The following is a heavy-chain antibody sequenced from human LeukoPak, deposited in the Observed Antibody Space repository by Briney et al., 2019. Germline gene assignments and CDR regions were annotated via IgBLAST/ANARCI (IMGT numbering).Heavy chain of an antibody. CDR3: ASSLWFGELFKN. Sequence: SQTLSLTCTVSGGSISSGTYYWSWIRQPAGKGLEWIGRIYYSGSTNYNPSLKSRVTISVDTSKNQFSLKLSSVTAADTAVYYCASSLWFGELFKNWGQGTLVTVSS. CDR2: IYYSGST. D-gene: IGHD3-10*01. CDR1: GGSISSGTYY. V-gene: IGHV4-61*02. J-gene: IGHJ4*02.